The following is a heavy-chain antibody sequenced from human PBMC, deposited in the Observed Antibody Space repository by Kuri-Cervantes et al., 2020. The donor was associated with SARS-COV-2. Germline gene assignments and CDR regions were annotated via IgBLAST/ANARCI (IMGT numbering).Heavy chain of an antibody. CDR3: AKEDDAFDI. CDR2: IQFDGNNA. V-gene: IGHV3-30*02. J-gene: IGHJ3*02. Sequence: GGSLRLSCAASGFTFSSYSMNWVRQAPGKGLEWVAFIQFDGNNAYYTDSVKGRFTISRDNSKNTVYLQMNSLRPEDTALYYCAKEDDAFDIWGPGTMVTVSS. CDR1: GFTFSSYS.